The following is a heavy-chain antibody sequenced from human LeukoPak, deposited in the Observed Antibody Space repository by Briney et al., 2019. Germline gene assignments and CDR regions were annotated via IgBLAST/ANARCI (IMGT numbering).Heavy chain of an antibody. J-gene: IGHJ4*02. CDR1: GFTFSSYS. CDR3: VRDGGNGGDY. V-gene: IGHV3-7*01. Sequence: GGSLRLSCAASGFTFSSYSMNWVRQAPGKGLEWVANIKRDGSEKYYVDSVKGRFTISRDNAKNSLYLQMNRLRADDTAVYYCVRDGGNGGDYWGQGTVVTVSS. CDR2: IKRDGSEK. D-gene: IGHD2-15*01.